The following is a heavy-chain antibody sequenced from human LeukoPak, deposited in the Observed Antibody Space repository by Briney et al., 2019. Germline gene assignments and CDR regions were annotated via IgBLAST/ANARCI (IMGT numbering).Heavy chain of an antibody. CDR3: ARGPLRTTMTRGYYFDY. J-gene: IGHJ4*02. V-gene: IGHV4-31*03. Sequence: PSQTLSLTCTVSGGSISSGGYYWSWIRQHPGKGLEWIGYIYYSGSTYYSPSLKSRVTISVDTSKNQFSLKLSSVTAADTAVYYCARGPLRTTMTRGYYFDYWGQGTLVTVSS. CDR2: IYYSGST. D-gene: IGHD1-1*01. CDR1: GGSISSGGYY.